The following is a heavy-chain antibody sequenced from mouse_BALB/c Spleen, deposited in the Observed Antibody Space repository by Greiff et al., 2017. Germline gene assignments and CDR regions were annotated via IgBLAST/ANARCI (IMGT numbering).Heavy chain of an antibody. CDR3: ARTLYYDYERFYFDY. CDR2: ISYSGST. V-gene: IGHV3-8*02. Sequence: EVQRVESGPSLVKPSQTLSLTCSVTGDSITSGYWNWIRKFPGNKLEYMGYISYSGSTDYNPSLKSRISITRDTSKNQYYLQLNSVTTEDTATYYCARTLYYDYERFYFDYWGQGTTLTVSS. J-gene: IGHJ2*01. D-gene: IGHD2-4*01. CDR1: GDSITSGY.